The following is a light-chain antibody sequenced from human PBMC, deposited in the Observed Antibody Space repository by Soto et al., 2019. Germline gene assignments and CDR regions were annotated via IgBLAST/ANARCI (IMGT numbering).Light chain of an antibody. CDR3: QQYGSSRWT. Sequence: ESVLTQSPATLYFSPGDRATLSCRASQTISSGFLAWYQQKVGQAPRLLIYGASSRATGIPDRFSGSGSGTDFTLTISRLEPEDFAVYYCQQYGSSRWTFGQGTKVDIK. V-gene: IGKV3-20*01. CDR2: GAS. J-gene: IGKJ1*01. CDR1: QTISSGF.